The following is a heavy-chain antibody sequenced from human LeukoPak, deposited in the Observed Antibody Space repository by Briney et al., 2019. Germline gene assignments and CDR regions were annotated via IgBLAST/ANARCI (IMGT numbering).Heavy chain of an antibody. Sequence: ASVKVSFKASGYTFTGYYMHWVRQAPGQGLGWMGRINPNSGGTNYAQKFQGRVTMARDTSISTAYMELSRLRSDDTAVYYCARDGSDNYYYYMDVWGKGTTVTISS. J-gene: IGHJ6*03. CDR2: INPNSGGT. V-gene: IGHV1-2*02. CDR3: ARDGSDNYYYYMDV. CDR1: GYTFTGYY. D-gene: IGHD3-10*01.